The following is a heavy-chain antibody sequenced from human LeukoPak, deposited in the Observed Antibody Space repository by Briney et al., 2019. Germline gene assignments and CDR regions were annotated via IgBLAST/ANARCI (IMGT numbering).Heavy chain of an antibody. CDR3: ARLRPTFGGVGWFDP. J-gene: IGHJ5*02. CDR1: GGSISSYY. D-gene: IGHD3-16*01. V-gene: IGHV4-59*08. Sequence: SETLSLTCTVSGGSISSYYWSWIRQPPGKGLEWIGYIYYSGSTNYNPSLKSRVTISVDTSKTQFSLKLSSVTAADTAVYYCARLRPTFGGVGWFDPWGQGTLVTVSS. CDR2: IYYSGST.